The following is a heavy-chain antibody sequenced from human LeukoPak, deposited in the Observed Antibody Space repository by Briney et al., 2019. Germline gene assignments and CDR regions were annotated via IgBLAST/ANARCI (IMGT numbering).Heavy chain of an antibody. Sequence: PSETLSLTCAVYGGSFSGYYWSWCRQPPGKGLEWIGEINHSGSTNYNPSLKSRVTISVDTSKNQFSLKLSSVTAADTAVYYCAIGLLGYSYGRTFDPWGQGTLVTVSS. D-gene: IGHD5-18*01. CDR3: AIGLLGYSYGRTFDP. J-gene: IGHJ5*02. V-gene: IGHV4-34*01. CDR2: INHSGST. CDR1: GGSFSGYY.